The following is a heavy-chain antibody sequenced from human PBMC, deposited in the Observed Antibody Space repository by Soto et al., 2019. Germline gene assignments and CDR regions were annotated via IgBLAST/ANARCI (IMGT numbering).Heavy chain of an antibody. CDR1: GYSFAGYW. CDR2: IDPSDSQS. CDR3: ASQIYDSDTGPNCHYYFDS. V-gene: IGHV5-10-1*01. D-gene: IGHD3-22*01. J-gene: IGHJ4*02. Sequence: PGAPLKISRKGSGYSFAGYWLPCLRQQPGKGLEGMGRIDPSDSQSYYIPSFRGHVTISVTESITTVFLQWSSLRAWDTAMYYCASQIYDSDTGPNCHYYFDSRGQGSPFPLAS.